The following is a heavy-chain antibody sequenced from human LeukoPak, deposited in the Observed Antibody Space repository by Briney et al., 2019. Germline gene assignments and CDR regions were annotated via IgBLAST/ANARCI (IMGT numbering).Heavy chain of an antibody. CDR3: ARGPSAYCSGGSCYSGSAWFDP. Sequence: ASVKVSCRASGFMFTRYTISWLRQAPGQGLEWVGWIGPYTGNTNYTQKFQGRVTMTRNTSISTAYMELSSLRSEDTALYYCARGPSAYCSGGSCYSGSAWFDPWGQGTLVTVSS. V-gene: IGHV1-8*01. D-gene: IGHD2-15*01. J-gene: IGHJ5*02. CDR1: GFMFTRYT. CDR2: IGPYTGNT.